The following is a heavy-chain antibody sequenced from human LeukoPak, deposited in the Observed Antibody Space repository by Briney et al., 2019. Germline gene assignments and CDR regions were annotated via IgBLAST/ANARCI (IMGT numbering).Heavy chain of an antibody. V-gene: IGHV4-30-4*01. CDR3: ARDSVTGMRSNDY. J-gene: IGHJ4*02. CDR2: IYYSGST. Sequence: SQTLSLTCTVSDGSISSGDYYWSWIRQPPGKGLEWIGYIYYSGSTHYNPSLKSRVTISVDTSKNQFSLKLSSVTAADTAVYYCARDSVTGMRSNDYWGQGTLVTVSS. CDR1: DGSISSGDYY. D-gene: IGHD4-17*01.